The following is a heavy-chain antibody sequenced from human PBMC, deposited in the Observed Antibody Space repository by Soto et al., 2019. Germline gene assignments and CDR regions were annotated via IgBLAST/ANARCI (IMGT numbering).Heavy chain of an antibody. Sequence: QVQLVQSGAEVKKPGSSVKVSCKASGGSLSNYGISWVRQAPGQGLEWMGAIIPVFGTPNYAKKFQDRVTSTADESTTTVYMEVRSLTSEDTAVYYCARGDATKIVVTTYYAMDVWGQWTTVTVSS. CDR3: ARGDATKIVVTTYYAMDV. CDR2: IIPVFGTP. V-gene: IGHV1-69*12. CDR1: GGSLSNYG. D-gene: IGHD3-22*01. J-gene: IGHJ6*02.